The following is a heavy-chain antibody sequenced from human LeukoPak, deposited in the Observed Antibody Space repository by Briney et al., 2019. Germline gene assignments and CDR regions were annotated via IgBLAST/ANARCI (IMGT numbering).Heavy chain of an antibody. CDR3: AISSNGYNNY. D-gene: IGHD5-24*01. Sequence: ASVKVSCKASGYTFTGYYMHWVRQAPGQGLEWMGRINPNSGGTNHAQKFQGRVTMTRDTSISTAYMELSRLRSEDTAVYYCAISSNGYNNYWGQGTLVTVSS. CDR1: GYTFTGYY. J-gene: IGHJ4*02. CDR2: INPNSGGT. V-gene: IGHV1-2*06.